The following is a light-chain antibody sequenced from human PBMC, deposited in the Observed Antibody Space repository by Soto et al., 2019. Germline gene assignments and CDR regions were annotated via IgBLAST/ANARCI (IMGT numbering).Light chain of an antibody. Sequence: DIALTQSPDSLVVSLGERATITCKTGRTVLSISNNKNYLAWYQQRPGQPPKLLMYYASTRASGVPDRFIGSGSATKFTLTVAGLQPEDVAVYYCHQYYSSPYSFGQGTRLEI. V-gene: IGKV4-1*01. J-gene: IGKJ2*01. CDR1: RTVLSISNNKNY. CDR2: YAS. CDR3: HQYYSSPYS.